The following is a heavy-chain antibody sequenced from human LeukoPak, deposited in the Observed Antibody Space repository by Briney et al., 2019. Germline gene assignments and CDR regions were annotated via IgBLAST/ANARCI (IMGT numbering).Heavy chain of an antibody. D-gene: IGHD6-19*01. CDR1: GFRFSIFW. Sequence: GGSLRLSCAASGFRFSIFWMSWVRQAPGKGLEWVANIKPDGSAKYYADSVKGQFTISRDNAENSLYLQMNSLRAEDTALYYCARYSSGWSKDYWGQGTLVTVTS. J-gene: IGHJ4*02. CDR2: IKPDGSAK. CDR3: ARYSSGWSKDY. V-gene: IGHV3-7*01.